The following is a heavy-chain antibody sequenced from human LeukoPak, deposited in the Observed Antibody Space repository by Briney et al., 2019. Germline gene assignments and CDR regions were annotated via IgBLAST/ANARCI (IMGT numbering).Heavy chain of an antibody. Sequence: PSETLSLTCTVPGGSISSYYWSWIRQPAGKGLEWIGRIYTSGSTNYNPSLKSRVTMSVDTSKNQFSLKLSSVTAADTAVYYCAKATYGSGSYNWFDPWGQGTLVTVSS. J-gene: IGHJ5*02. CDR3: AKATYGSGSYNWFDP. CDR2: IYTSGST. V-gene: IGHV4-4*07. D-gene: IGHD3-10*01. CDR1: GGSISSYY.